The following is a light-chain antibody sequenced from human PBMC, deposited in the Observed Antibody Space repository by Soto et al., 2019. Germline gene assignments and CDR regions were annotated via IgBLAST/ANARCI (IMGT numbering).Light chain of an antibody. J-gene: IGLJ1*01. CDR3: SSYASGGTYV. Sequence: VLTQPASVSGSPGQSIAISCTGTSSDVGGYNSVSWYQQHPGKAPKLMIYDVTNRPSGVSNRFSGSKSGNTASLTISGLQAEDEADYYCSSYASGGTYVFGTGTKVTVL. CDR2: DVT. CDR1: SSDVGGYNS. V-gene: IGLV2-14*01.